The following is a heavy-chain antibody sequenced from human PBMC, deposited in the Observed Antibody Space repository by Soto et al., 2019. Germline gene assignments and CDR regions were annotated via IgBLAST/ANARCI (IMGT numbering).Heavy chain of an antibody. J-gene: IGHJ5*02. D-gene: IGHD2-15*01. Sequence: ASVKVSCNASGYTFTRYTMTWVRQAPGQRLEWMGWINPDNGNTKSSQKFQDRVIITRDTSASTAYMDLSSLRSEDTAVYYCARGIATGQLDPWGQGTLVTVSS. CDR1: GYTFTRYT. CDR2: INPDNGNT. V-gene: IGHV1-3*01. CDR3: ARGIATGQLDP.